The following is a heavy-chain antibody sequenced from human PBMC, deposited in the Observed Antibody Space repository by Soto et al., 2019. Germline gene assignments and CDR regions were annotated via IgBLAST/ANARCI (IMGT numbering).Heavy chain of an antibody. Sequence: SETLSLTCTVSGGSISSSSYYWGWIRQPPGKGLEWIGTVYYSGSAYYNPSLRSRVTISVATSKNQFSLRLSSVTAADTAVYYCARRRGVVNVSYYYYYGMDVWGQGTTVTVSS. CDR2: VYYSGSA. D-gene: IGHD2-15*01. J-gene: IGHJ6*02. CDR1: GGSISSSSYY. V-gene: IGHV4-39*01. CDR3: ARRRGVVNVSYYYYYGMDV.